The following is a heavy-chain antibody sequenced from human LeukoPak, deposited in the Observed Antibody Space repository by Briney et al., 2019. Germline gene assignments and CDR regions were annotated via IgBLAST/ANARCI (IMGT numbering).Heavy chain of an antibody. J-gene: IGHJ4*02. Sequence: SETLSLTCTVSGGSISSSNYYWAWIRQHPGKGLEWIGYIYYSGSTYYNPSLKSRVTISVDTSKNQFSLKLSSVTAADTAVYYCARDYYGSGSHDWGQGTLVTVSS. CDR1: GGSISSSNYY. CDR3: ARDYYGSGSHD. D-gene: IGHD3-10*01. V-gene: IGHV4-31*03. CDR2: IYYSGST.